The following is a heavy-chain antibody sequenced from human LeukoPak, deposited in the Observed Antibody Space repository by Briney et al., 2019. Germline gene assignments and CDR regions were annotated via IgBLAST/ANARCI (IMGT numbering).Heavy chain of an antibody. Sequence: PSGTLSLTCTVSGNSFGDYYWSWIRQPAGKGLEWIGRIYTSGSTTYNPSLKSRVTMSVDTSKSQFSLNLMSVTAADTAVYYGTRDTGNKGGVKFDPWGQGTLVTVSS. V-gene: IGHV4-4*07. D-gene: IGHD3-10*01. CDR1: GNSFGDYY. J-gene: IGHJ5*02. CDR2: IYTSGST. CDR3: TRDTGNKGGVKFDP.